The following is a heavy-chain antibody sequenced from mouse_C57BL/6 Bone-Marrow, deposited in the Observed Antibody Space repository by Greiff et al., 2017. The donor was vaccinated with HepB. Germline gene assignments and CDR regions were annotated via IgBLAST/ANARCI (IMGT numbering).Heavy chain of an antibody. J-gene: IGHJ3*01. CDR3: ASLIYYGYDGFAY. Sequence: QVQLKQPGAELVKPGASVKLSCKASGYTFTSYWMHWVKQRPGRGLEWIGRIDPNSGGTKYNEKFKSKATLTVDKPSSTAYMQLSSLTSEDSAVYYCASLIYYGYDGFAYWGQGTLVTVSA. V-gene: IGHV1-72*01. CDR1: GYTFTSYW. D-gene: IGHD2-2*01. CDR2: IDPNSGGT.